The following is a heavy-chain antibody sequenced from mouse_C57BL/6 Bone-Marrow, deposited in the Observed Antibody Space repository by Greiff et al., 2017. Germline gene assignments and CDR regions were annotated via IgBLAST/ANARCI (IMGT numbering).Heavy chain of an antibody. V-gene: IGHV1-72*01. CDR3: ARFGCSSFDY. J-gene: IGHJ2*01. D-gene: IGHD1-3*01. CDR1: GYTFTSYW. CDR2: IDPNSGGT. Sequence: VKPGAPGKLPRKASGYTFTSYWMHWVKQRPGRGLERIGRIDPNSGGTKYNEKFKSKATLTVYKPSSTAYMQLSSLTYEDSAVYYCARFGCSSFDYWGQGTTLTVSS.